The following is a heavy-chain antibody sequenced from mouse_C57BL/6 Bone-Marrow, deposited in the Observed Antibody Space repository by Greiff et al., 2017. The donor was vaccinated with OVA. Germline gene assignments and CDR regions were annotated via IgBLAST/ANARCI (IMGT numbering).Heavy chain of an antibody. J-gene: IGHJ4*01. CDR1: GYTFTDYE. D-gene: IGHD2-5*01. CDR3: TRGNSNYYAMDY. CDR2: IDPETGGT. Sequence: VQLQQSGAELVRPGASVTLSCKASGYTFTDYEMHWVKQTPVHGLEWIGAIDPETGGTAYNQKFKGKAILTADTSSSTAYMELRSLTSKYSAVYYCTRGNSNYYAMDYWGQGTAVTVSS. V-gene: IGHV1-15*01.